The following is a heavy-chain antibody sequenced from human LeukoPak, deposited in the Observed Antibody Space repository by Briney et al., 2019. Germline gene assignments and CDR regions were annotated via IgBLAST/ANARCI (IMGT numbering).Heavy chain of an antibody. D-gene: IGHD3-22*01. J-gene: IGHJ3*02. V-gene: IGHV3-23*01. CDR3: AKASGPDYYDSEDAFDI. CDR1: GFTFSSYA. CDR2: ISGSGGST. Sequence: GGSLRLSCAASGFTFSSYAMSWVRQAPGKGLEWVSAISGSGGSTYYAGSVKGRFTISRDNSKNTLYLQMNSLRAEDTAVYYCAKASGPDYYDSEDAFDIWGQGTMVTVSS.